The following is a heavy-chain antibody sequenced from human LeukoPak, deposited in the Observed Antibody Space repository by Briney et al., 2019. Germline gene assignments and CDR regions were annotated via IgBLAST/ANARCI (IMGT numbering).Heavy chain of an antibody. CDR1: GFTFTDYY. CDR3: ARDQGGLYDFWSGYLTPFDY. V-gene: IGHV1-18*04. D-gene: IGHD3-3*01. J-gene: IGHJ4*02. CDR2: ISAYNGNT. Sequence: ASVKVSCKASGFTFTDYYLHWVRQAPGQGLEWMGWISAYNGNTNYAQKLQGRVTMTTDTSPSTAYMELGSLRSDDAAVYYCARDQGGLYDFWSGYLTPFDYWGQGTVVTVSS.